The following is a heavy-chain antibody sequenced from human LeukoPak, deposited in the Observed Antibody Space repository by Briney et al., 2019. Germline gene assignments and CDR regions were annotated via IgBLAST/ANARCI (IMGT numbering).Heavy chain of an antibody. J-gene: IGHJ4*02. Sequence: GGSLRLSCAASGFTFSSYEMNWVRQAPGKGLEWVSYINSSGSTIYYADSVKGRFTISRDNAKNSLYLQMNSLRAEDTAVYYCARDIDYGGNSDLDYWGQGTLVTVSS. V-gene: IGHV3-48*03. D-gene: IGHD4-23*01. CDR2: INSSGSTI. CDR3: ARDIDYGGNSDLDY. CDR1: GFTFSSYE.